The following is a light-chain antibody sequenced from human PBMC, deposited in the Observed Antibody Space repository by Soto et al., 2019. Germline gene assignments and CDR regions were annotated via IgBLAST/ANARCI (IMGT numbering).Light chain of an antibody. CDR1: SSDVGGYDY. Sequence: QSVLAQPASVSGSPGQWITISCTETSSDVGGYDYVSWYQLHPGKAPKLMFFEVSNRPSGVSYRFSGSKSGNTASLTISGLQAEDEADYFCSSYSISTAYLFGTGTKVTVL. V-gene: IGLV2-14*01. CDR3: SSYSISTAYL. CDR2: EVS. J-gene: IGLJ1*01.